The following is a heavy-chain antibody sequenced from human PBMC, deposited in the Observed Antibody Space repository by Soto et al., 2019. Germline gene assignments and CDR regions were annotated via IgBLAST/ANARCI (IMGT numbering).Heavy chain of an antibody. CDR2: INSDGSST. Sequence: GSLRLSCAASGFTFSSYWMHWVRQAPGKGLVWVSRINSDGSSTSYADSVKGRFTISRDNAKNTLYLQMNSLRAEDTAVYYCAREGNIRRSRYYYYYYGMDVWGQGTKVTVSS. CDR1: GFTFSSYW. J-gene: IGHJ6*02. V-gene: IGHV3-74*01. D-gene: IGHD2-15*01. CDR3: AREGNIRRSRYYYYYYGMDV.